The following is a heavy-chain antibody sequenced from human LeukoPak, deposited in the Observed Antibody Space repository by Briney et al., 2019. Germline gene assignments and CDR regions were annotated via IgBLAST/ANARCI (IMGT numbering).Heavy chain of an antibody. J-gene: IGHJ5*02. D-gene: IGHD3-16*02. CDR1: GFTFSSYA. CDR3: AKDLWGSYRPNWFDP. Sequence: GGSLRLSCAASGFTFSSYAMSWVRQAPRKGLEWVSAISGSGGSTYYADSVKGRFTISRDNSKNTLYLQMNSLRAEDTAVYYCAKDLWGSYRPNWFDPWGQGTLVTVSS. CDR2: ISGSGGST. V-gene: IGHV3-23*01.